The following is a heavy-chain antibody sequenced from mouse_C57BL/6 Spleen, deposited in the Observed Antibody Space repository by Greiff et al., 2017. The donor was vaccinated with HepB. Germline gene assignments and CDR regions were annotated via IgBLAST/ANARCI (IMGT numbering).Heavy chain of an antibody. CDR3: AKSRWGTTVPFAY. CDR2: IDPSDSYT. CDR1: GYTFTSYW. J-gene: IGHJ3*01. D-gene: IGHD1-1*01. V-gene: IGHV1-69*01. Sequence: VQLQQPGAELVMPGASVKLSCKASGYTFTSYWMHWVKQRPGQGLEWIGEIDPSDSYTNYNQKFKGKSTLTVDKSSSTAYMQLSSLTSEDSAVYYCAKSRWGTTVPFAYWGQGTLVTVSA.